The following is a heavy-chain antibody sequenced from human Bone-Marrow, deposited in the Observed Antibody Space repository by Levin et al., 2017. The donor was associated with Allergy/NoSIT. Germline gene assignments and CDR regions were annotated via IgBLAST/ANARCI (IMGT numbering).Heavy chain of an antibody. J-gene: IGHJ6*02. D-gene: IGHD5-18*01. CDR2: ISWNSGSI. Sequence: LSLTCAASGFTFDDYAMHWVRQAPGKGLEWVSGISWNSGSIGYADSVKGRFTISRDNAKNSLYLQMNSLRAEDTALYYCAKDMSSYGDYYYGMDVWGQGTTVTVSS. CDR3: AKDMSSYGDYYYGMDV. CDR1: GFTFDDYA. V-gene: IGHV3-9*01.